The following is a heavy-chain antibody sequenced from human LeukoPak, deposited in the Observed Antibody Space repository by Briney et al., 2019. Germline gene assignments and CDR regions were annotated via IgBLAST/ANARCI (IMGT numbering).Heavy chain of an antibody. J-gene: IGHJ3*02. CDR3: ARDRYYDFWSGYSYDAFDI. Sequence: GGSLRLSCAASGFTFSSYEMNWVRQAPGKGLKWVSYISSSGSTIYYADSVKGRFTISRDNAKNSLYLQMNSLRAEDTAVYYCARDRYYDFWSGYSYDAFDIWGQGTMVTVSS. V-gene: IGHV3-48*03. CDR2: ISSSGSTI. D-gene: IGHD3-3*01. CDR1: GFTFSSYE.